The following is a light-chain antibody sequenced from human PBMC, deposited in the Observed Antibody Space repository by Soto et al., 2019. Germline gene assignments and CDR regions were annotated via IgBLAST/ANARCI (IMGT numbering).Light chain of an antibody. CDR2: AAS. CDR1: QSVSVN. CDR3: QQYNNWPRT. V-gene: IGKV3-15*01. J-gene: IGKJ3*01. Sequence: EIVMTQSAATLSVSPGERATLSCRASQSVSVNLAWYQQKPGQAPRLLIYAASTRATGIPARFSGSESGTEFTLTISSLQSEDFAVYYCQQYNNWPRTFAPGTKVDIK.